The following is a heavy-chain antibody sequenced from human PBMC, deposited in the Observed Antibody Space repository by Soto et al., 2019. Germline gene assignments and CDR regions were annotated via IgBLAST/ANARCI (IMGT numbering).Heavy chain of an antibody. CDR3: TRGLFSGSSYSGSWYYFDS. V-gene: IGHV4-34*01. D-gene: IGHD1-26*01. Sequence: SETLSLTCAVSGGSFSGYMRTWIRQTPGKGLQWIGQINHSGSSIYNPSLKNRVTISTMSNNKFSLELSSVTAADTAVYYCTRGLFSGSSYSGSWYYFDSWGQGTMVTVSS. CDR2: INHSGSS. J-gene: IGHJ4*02. CDR1: GGSFSGYM.